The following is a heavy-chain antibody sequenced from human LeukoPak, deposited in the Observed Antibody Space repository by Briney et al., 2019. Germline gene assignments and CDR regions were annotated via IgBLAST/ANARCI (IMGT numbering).Heavy chain of an antibody. CDR3: ARAGKDVRFLEYPSRFDR. J-gene: IGHJ5*02. D-gene: IGHD3-3*01. Sequence: PSETLSLTCIVSGGSISSYYWSWIRQPPGKGLEWIGYIYYSGSTNYNPSLKSRVTISVDTSKNQFSLKLSSVTAADTAVYYCARAGKDVRFLEYPSRFDRWGQGTLVTVSS. CDR1: GGSISSYY. V-gene: IGHV4-59*01. CDR2: IYYSGST.